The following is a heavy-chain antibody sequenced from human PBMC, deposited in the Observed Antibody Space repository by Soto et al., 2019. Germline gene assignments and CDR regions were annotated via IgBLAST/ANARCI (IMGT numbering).Heavy chain of an antibody. V-gene: IGHV1-69*13. CDR3: ARSRANYYDSRGYYYSTFDY. D-gene: IGHD3-22*01. J-gene: IGHJ4*02. Sequence: SVKVSCKTSGGAFSSYAISWVRQAPGQGLEWMGGIIPMFGTANYAQKFQGRVTITADESTSTAYMELSSLRSEDTAVYYCARSRANYYDSRGYYYSTFDYWGQGTLVTVS. CDR1: GGAFSSYA. CDR2: IIPMFGTA.